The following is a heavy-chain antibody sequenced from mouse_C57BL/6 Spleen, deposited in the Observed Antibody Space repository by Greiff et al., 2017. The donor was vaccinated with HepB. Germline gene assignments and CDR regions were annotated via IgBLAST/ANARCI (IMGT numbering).Heavy chain of an antibody. D-gene: IGHD1-1*01. CDR2: IYPSDSET. CDR3: AREDYYGSSPRDWYFDV. Sequence: QVQLKQPGAALVRPGSSVKLSCKASGYTFTSYWMDWVKQRPGQGLELIGNIYPSDSETHYNQKFKDKSTLTVDKSSSTAYMQLSRLTSEDSAVYYCAREDYYGSSPRDWYFDVWGTGTTVTVSS. V-gene: IGHV1-61*01. CDR1: GYTFTSYW. J-gene: IGHJ1*03.